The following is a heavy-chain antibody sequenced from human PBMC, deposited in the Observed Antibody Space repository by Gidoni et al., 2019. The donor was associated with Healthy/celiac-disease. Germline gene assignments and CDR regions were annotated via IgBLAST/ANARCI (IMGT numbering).Heavy chain of an antibody. CDR2: ISWDGGST. CDR3: AKDMGYGGTNHDFDY. CDR1: GFTVEEYT. Sequence: EVQLVESGGVVVQTGGSRRLSCAASGFTVEEYTMHWVRQAPGKGLEWVSLISWDGGSTYYADSVKGRFTISRDNSKNSLYLQMNSLRTEDTALYYCAKDMGYGGTNHDFDYWGQGTLVTVSS. D-gene: IGHD4-17*01. J-gene: IGHJ4*02. V-gene: IGHV3-43*01.